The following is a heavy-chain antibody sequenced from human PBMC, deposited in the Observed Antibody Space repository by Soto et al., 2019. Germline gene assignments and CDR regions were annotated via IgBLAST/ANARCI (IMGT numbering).Heavy chain of an antibody. CDR2: IIPIFGTA. V-gene: IGHV1-69*13. Sequence: ASVKVSCKASGGTFSTYAISWVRQAPGQGLEGMGGIIPIFGTANYAQKFQGRVTITADESTSTAYMELSSLRSEDTAVDYCARDRPQYSSSWYTLTYWYFELWGRGTLVTVS. D-gene: IGHD6-13*01. CDR1: GGTFSTYA. J-gene: IGHJ2*01. CDR3: ARDRPQYSSSWYTLTYWYFEL.